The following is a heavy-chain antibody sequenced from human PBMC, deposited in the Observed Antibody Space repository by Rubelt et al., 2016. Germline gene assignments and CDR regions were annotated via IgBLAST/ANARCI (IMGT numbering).Heavy chain of an antibody. Sequence: QVQLVQSGAEVKKPGSSVKVSCKASGGTFSSYAISWVRQAPGQGLEWMGGIIPILGIANYAQKFQGRVTITADKSTSTASMELSSLRSEDTAVYYCARDARITGTYYFDYWGQGTLVTVSS. CDR2: IIPILGIA. J-gene: IGHJ4*02. CDR3: ARDARITGTYYFDY. D-gene: IGHD1-20*01. V-gene: IGHV1-69*10. CDR1: GGTFSSYA.